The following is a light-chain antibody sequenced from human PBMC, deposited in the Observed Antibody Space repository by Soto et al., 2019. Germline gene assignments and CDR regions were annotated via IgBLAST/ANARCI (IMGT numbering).Light chain of an antibody. CDR2: GAS. V-gene: IGKV3-15*01. Sequence: ELVLTQSPATLSVSPGERITLSCRASQSVSSNLAWYQQKPGQAPRLLIYGASTRATGIPARFSGSGSGTKFSLTISSLQSEDFAVYYCQQYNAWPRTFGQGTKLEIK. CDR1: QSVSSN. J-gene: IGKJ2*01. CDR3: QQYNAWPRT.